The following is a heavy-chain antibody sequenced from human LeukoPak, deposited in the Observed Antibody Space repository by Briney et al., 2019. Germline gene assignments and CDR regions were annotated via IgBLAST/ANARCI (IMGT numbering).Heavy chain of an antibody. Sequence: GGSLRLSCAASGFTFDDYAMHWVRQAPGKGLEWVSLISGDGGSTYYADSVKGRFTISRDNSKNSLYLRMNSLRTEDTALYYCAKEGGDYDFWSGYYGSMDVWGKGTTVTVSS. CDR2: ISGDGGST. CDR1: GFTFDDYA. D-gene: IGHD3-3*01. V-gene: IGHV3-43*02. CDR3: AKEGGDYDFWSGYYGSMDV. J-gene: IGHJ6*03.